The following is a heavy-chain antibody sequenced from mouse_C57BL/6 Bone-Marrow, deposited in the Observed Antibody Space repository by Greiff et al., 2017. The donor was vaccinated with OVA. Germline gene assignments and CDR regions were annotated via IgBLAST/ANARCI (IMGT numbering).Heavy chain of an antibody. D-gene: IGHD1-1*01. CDR1: GFTFSDYY. Sequence: EVKVEESEGGLVQPGSSMKLSCTASGFTFSDYYMAWVRQVPEKGLEWVANINYDGSSTYYLDSLKSRFIISRDNAKNILYLQMSSLKSEDTATYYCAREGSTVVYYWYFDVGGTGTTVTVSS. CDR2: INYDGSST. V-gene: IGHV5-16*01. CDR3: AREGSTVVYYWYFDV. J-gene: IGHJ1*03.